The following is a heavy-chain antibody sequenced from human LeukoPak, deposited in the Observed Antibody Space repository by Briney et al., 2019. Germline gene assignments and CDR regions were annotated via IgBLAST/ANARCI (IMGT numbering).Heavy chain of an antibody. CDR2: INPSGGST. Sequence: ASVKVSCMASGYIFTTYYMHWVRQAPGQGLDWMGTINPSGGSTSYAQKFQGRVTMTRDTSTSTVYMELSSLRSEDTAVYYCARDPQGAVSVPDIWGQGTMVTVSS. CDR3: ARDPQGAVSVPDI. J-gene: IGHJ3*02. D-gene: IGHD3-16*02. CDR1: GYIFTTYY. V-gene: IGHV1-46*01.